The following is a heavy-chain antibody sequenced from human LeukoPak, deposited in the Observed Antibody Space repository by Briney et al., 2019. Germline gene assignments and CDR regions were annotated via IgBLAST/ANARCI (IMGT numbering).Heavy chain of an antibody. CDR1: GYTFTSYD. Sequence: ASVKVSCKASGYTFTSYDINWVRQATVQGLEWMGWMNPNSGNTGYAQKFQGRVTMTRNTSISTAYIERSSLRSEDTAVYYCARGAILGWYALSSVGFDPWGQGTLVTVSS. CDR3: ARGAILGWYALSSVGFDP. D-gene: IGHD2-15*01. CDR2: MNPNSGNT. V-gene: IGHV1-8*01. J-gene: IGHJ5*02.